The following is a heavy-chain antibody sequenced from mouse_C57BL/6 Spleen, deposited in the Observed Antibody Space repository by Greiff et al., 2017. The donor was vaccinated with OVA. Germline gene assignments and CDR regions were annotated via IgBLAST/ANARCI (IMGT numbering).Heavy chain of an antibody. CDR1: GFTFSDYY. D-gene: IGHD3-1*01. CDR2: ISNGGGST. Sequence: EVKLVESGGGLVQPGGSLKLSCAASGFTFSDYYMYWVRQTPEKRLEWVAYISNGGGSTYYPDTVKGRFTISRDNAKNTLYLQMSRLKSEDTAMYYCARQGTLSGNYVGYWGQGTTLTVSS. V-gene: IGHV5-12*01. J-gene: IGHJ2*01. CDR3: ARQGTLSGNYVGY.